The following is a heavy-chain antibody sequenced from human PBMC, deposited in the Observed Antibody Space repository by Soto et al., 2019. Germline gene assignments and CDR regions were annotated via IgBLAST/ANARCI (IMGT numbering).Heavy chain of an antibody. CDR2: ISSSGSTI. V-gene: IGHV3-11*01. J-gene: IGHJ4*02. CDR1: GFTFSDYY. D-gene: IGHD6-19*01. CDR3: ARGRRDSVWYYDY. Sequence: QVHMVASGGGLVKPGGSLRLSCAASGFTFSDYYMSWIRQAPGKGLKWVSYISSSGSTIYYADSVKGRFTISRDNAKNSLYLQMNSLRAEDTAVYYCARGRRDSVWYYDYWGQGTLVTVSS.